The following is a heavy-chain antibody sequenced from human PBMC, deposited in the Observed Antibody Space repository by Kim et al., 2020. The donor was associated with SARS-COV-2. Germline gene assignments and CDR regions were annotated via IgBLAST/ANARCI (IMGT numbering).Heavy chain of an antibody. J-gene: IGHJ4*02. V-gene: IGHV3-7*03. CDR2: INQDGSET. CDR3: ARTTASGWGQVY. D-gene: IGHD6-19*01. Sequence: GGSLRLSCAVSGFTFSSYWMSWVRQAPGKVLEWVANINQDGSETHYVDSVKGRFTISRDNAKKSLYLQMSSLRAEDTAVFYCARTTASGWGQVYWGQGTLVTVSS. CDR1: GFTFSSYW.